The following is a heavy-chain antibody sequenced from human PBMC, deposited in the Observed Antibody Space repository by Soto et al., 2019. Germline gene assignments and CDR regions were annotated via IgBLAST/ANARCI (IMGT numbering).Heavy chain of an antibody. D-gene: IGHD4-17*01. J-gene: IGHJ4*02. CDR3: ARLGTPVAPFDY. Sequence: QVQLQESGPGLVEPSETLSLTCTVSGGSIRSYYWSWILQPPGKGLEWIGNIYYSGSTNYNPSLKSRVTLSVDTSKNQFSLKLSSVTAADTAVYYCARLGTPVAPFDYWGQGTLVTVSS. CDR2: IYYSGST. V-gene: IGHV4-59*08. CDR1: GGSIRSYY.